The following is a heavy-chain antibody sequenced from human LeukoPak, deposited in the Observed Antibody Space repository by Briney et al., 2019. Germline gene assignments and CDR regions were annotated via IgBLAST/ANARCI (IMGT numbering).Heavy chain of an antibody. V-gene: IGHV4-59*08. CDR3: ARHAPGWHALFDY. D-gene: IGHD2-15*01. CDR1: GGSISSYY. Sequence: SETLSLTCTVSGGSISSYYWSWIRQLPGKGLEWIGYIYYSGSTNYNPSLKSRVTISVDTSKNQFSLKLSSVTAADTAVYYCARHAPGWHALFDYWGQGTLVTVSS. J-gene: IGHJ4*02. CDR2: IYYSGST.